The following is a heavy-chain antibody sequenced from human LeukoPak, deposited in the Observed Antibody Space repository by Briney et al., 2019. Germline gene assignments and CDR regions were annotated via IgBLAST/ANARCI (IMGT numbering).Heavy chain of an antibody. CDR2: INPNSGGT. V-gene: IGHV1-2*02. Sequence: ASVKVSCKASGYTFTGYYMHWVRQAPGQGLEWMGWINPNSGGTNYAQKFQGRVTMTRDTSISTAYMELSRLRSDDTAVYYCARGWNYGVNWFDPWGQGTLVTVSS. J-gene: IGHJ5*02. CDR1: GYTFTGYY. D-gene: IGHD1-7*01. CDR3: ARGWNYGVNWFDP.